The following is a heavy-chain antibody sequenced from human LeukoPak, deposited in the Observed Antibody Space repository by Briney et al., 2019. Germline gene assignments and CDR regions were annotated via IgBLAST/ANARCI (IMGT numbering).Heavy chain of an antibody. CDR2: ISGSGGST. V-gene: IGHV3-23*01. CDR1: GFTFSSYA. CDR3: AKEVWSKYDALVY. J-gene: IGHJ4*02. Sequence: GGSLRLSCAASGFTFSSYAMSWVRQAPGKGLEWVSGISGSGGSTYYADSVKGRFTISRDNSKNTLYLQMNSLRAEYAAVYYCAKEVWSKYDALVYWGQGTLVTVSS. D-gene: IGHD3-3*01.